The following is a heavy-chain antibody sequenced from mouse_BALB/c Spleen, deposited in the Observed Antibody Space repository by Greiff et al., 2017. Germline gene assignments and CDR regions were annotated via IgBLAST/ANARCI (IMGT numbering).Heavy chain of an antibody. Sequence: VQLQQSGPELVKPGASVKVSCKASGYAFTSYNMYWVKQSHGKSLEWIGYIDPYNGGTSYNQKFKGKATLTVDKSSSTAYMHLNSLTSEDSAVYYCARSPPDYEGAMDYWGQGTSVTVSS. V-gene: IGHV1S135*01. CDR3: ARSPPDYEGAMDY. D-gene: IGHD2-4*01. J-gene: IGHJ4*01. CDR1: GYAFTSYN. CDR2: IDPYNGGT.